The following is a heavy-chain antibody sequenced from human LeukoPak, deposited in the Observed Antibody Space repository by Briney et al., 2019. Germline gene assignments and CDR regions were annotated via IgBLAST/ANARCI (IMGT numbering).Heavy chain of an antibody. V-gene: IGHV1-24*01. Sequence: ASVKVSCKVSGYTLTELSMHWVRHAPGKGLEWMGGFDPEDGETIYAQKFQGRVTMTEDTSTDTAYMELSSLRSEDTAVYYCATRRALRYGMDVWGQGTTVTVSS. CDR3: ATRRALRYGMDV. CDR2: FDPEDGET. CDR1: GYTLTELS. J-gene: IGHJ6*02.